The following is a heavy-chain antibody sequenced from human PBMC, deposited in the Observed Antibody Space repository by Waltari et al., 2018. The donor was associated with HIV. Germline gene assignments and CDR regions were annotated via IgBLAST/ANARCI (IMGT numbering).Heavy chain of an antibody. CDR2: ISYNGKRT. D-gene: IGHD4-17*01. J-gene: IGHJ1*01. V-gene: IGHV3-30*18. CDR3: AKDLAGASL. CDR1: GVNFSIEG. Sequence: VESGGGVVQAGGSLRVSCAGPGVNFSIEGMPWVRESPGKGLESVATISYNGKRTDYVDAVKGRFTISRDNSKHTVFLQMSSLRAEDTSIYYCAKDLAGASLWGQGALVTVSS.